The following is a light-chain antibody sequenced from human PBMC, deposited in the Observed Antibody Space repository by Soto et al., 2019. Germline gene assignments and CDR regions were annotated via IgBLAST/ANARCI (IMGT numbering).Light chain of an antibody. CDR3: QQYDSYSRT. V-gene: IGKV1-5*03. CDR2: KAS. J-gene: IGKJ1*01. Sequence: DIQMTQSPSTLSASVGDRVTITCRASQSISSWLAWYQQKPGKAPKLLIYKASSIESRVQSRFSGNRSGTEFTLTISSLQPDDFATYYCQQYDSYSRTFGQGTKVDIK. CDR1: QSISSW.